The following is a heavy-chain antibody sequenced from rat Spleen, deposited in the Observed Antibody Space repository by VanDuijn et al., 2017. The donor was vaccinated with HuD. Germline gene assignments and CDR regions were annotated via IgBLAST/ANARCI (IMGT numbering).Heavy chain of an antibody. CDR3: ATAGSRVSRFAY. J-gene: IGHJ3*01. Sequence: EVQLVESGGGLVQPGNSLKLSCAASEFTFSDYAMAWVRQSPKKGLEWVATITYDGSNTYYRDSEKGRFTISRDNAKSTLYLQVDSLRSEDTATYYCATAGSRVSRFAYWGQGTLVTVSS. D-gene: IGHD1-4*01. CDR2: ITYDGSNT. CDR1: EFTFSDYA. V-gene: IGHV5S10*01.